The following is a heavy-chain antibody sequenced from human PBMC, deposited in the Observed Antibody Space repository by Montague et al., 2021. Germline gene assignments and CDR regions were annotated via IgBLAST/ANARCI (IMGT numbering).Heavy chain of an antibody. D-gene: IGHD6-13*01. J-gene: IGHJ4*02. CDR2: TSATGGGI. V-gene: IGHV3-23*01. CDR3: AKNRAAPGRSSFDY. Sequence: SLRLSCAASGFTFSGYAMSWVRQAPGKGLEWVSGTSATGGGIFYADSVKGRFIISRDNSKNTLFLQMNSLRADDTAVYYCAKNRAAPGRSSFDYWGQGTLVTVSS. CDR1: GFTFSGYA.